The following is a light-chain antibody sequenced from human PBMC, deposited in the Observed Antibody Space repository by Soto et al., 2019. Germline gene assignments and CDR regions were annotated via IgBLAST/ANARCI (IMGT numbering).Light chain of an antibody. CDR2: DAS. Sequence: DIQMTQSPSTLSASVGDRVTITCRASQSISTWLAWYQQKPGKAPKLLIYDASILESGVPSRFSASGSGTEFTLTISSLQPDDFATNYCQQYNSYYTFGQGTKLEIK. CDR3: QQYNSYYT. J-gene: IGKJ2*01. CDR1: QSISTW. V-gene: IGKV1-5*01.